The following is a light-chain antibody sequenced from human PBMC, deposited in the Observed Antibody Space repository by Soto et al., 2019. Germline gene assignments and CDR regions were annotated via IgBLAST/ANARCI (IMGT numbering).Light chain of an antibody. V-gene: IGKV1-27*01. CDR2: AAS. CDR1: QGISNY. Sequence: DIQMTQSPSSLSASVGDRVTITCRASQGISNYLTWYQQKPGKVPKLLIYAASTLQSGVPSRFSGSGSGTLFTLTISSLHPEDVETYYCQKYNGAPWTFGRGTKVEIK. J-gene: IGKJ1*01. CDR3: QKYNGAPWT.